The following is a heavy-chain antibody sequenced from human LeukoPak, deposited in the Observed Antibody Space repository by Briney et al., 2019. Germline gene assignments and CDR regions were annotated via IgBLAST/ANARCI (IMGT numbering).Heavy chain of an antibody. J-gene: IGHJ4*02. CDR1: GGSISSSSYY. Sequence: SETLSLTCTVSGGSISSSSYYWGWIRQPPGKGLEWIGSIYYSGSTYYDPSLKSRVTISVDTYKNQFSLTLTSVTAADTAVYYCARDRNGNFDYWGQGTLVTVSS. V-gene: IGHV4-39*07. D-gene: IGHD1-14*01. CDR3: ARDRNGNFDY. CDR2: IYYSGST.